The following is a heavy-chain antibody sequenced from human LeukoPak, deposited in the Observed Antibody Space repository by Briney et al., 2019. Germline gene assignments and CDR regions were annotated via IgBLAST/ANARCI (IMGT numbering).Heavy chain of an antibody. Sequence: PSQTLSLTCTVSGGSIGSSDYYWSWIRQPPGKGLEWIGYIFYSGSTHYNPSLRSRVTISLDTSKNQFSLKLSSVTAADTAVYYCARDSVAAIGTGYYYYGMDVWGQGTTVTVSS. D-gene: IGHD1-1*01. J-gene: IGHJ6*02. CDR2: IFYSGST. CDR3: ARDSVAAIGTGYYYYGMDV. CDR1: GGSIGSSDYY. V-gene: IGHV4-30-4*01.